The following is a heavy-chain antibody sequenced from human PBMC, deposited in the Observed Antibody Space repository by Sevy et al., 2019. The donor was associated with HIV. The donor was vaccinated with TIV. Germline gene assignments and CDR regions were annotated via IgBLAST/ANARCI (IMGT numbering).Heavy chain of an antibody. D-gene: IGHD3-22*01. CDR2: FDPEDGET. Sequence: ASVKVSCKVSGYTLTKLSMHWVRQAPGKGLEWMGTFDPEDGETIYAQKFQGRVTMTEDTSTDIAYMELGSLRSEDTAVYYCATTKEYYENSGDPFDYWGQGTLVTVSS. V-gene: IGHV1-24*01. CDR3: ATTKEYYENSGDPFDY. CDR1: GYTLTKLS. J-gene: IGHJ4*02.